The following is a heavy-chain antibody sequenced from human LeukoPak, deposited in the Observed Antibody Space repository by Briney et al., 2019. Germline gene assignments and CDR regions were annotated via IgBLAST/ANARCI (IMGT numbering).Heavy chain of an antibody. Sequence: GGSLRLSCAASGFTFSSYSMNWVRQAPGKGLEWVSYISSSSSTIYYADSVKGRFTISRDNAKNSLYLQMNSLRAEDTALYYCAKGGHYYDSSGTNFDYWGQGTLVTVSS. CDR1: GFTFSSYS. CDR3: AKGGHYYDSSGTNFDY. D-gene: IGHD3-22*01. V-gene: IGHV3-48*04. CDR2: ISSSSSTI. J-gene: IGHJ4*02.